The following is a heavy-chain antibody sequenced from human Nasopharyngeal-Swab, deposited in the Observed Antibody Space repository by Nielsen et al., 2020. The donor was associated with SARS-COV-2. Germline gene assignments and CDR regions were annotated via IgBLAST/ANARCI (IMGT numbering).Heavy chain of an antibody. V-gene: IGHV3-15*01. J-gene: IGHJ4*02. D-gene: IGHD3-3*01. CDR3: TTDVYYDFWSGYSPYFDY. CDR1: GFTFSNAC. CDR2: IKSKTDGGTT. Sequence: GGSLPPSSAASGFTFSNACMSWVRQAPGKGLEWVGRIKSKTDGGTTDYAAPVKGRFTISRDDSKNTLYLQMNSLKTEDTAVYYCTTDVYYDFWSGYSPYFDYWDQGTLVTVSS.